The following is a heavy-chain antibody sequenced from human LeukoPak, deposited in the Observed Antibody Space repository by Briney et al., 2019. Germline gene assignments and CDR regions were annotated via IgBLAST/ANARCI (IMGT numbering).Heavy chain of an antibody. Sequence: SETLSLTCSVSRGSINRYFWSWIRQSPGKGPEWIGYISYSGSADYNPSLKSRATISVDSSKNQFSLTLTSVTVADTALYYCARSDTHGGDPFDAFDIWGQGTVVAVSS. J-gene: IGHJ3*02. V-gene: IGHV4-59*08. D-gene: IGHD2-21*02. CDR3: ARSDTHGGDPFDAFDI. CDR2: ISYSGSA. CDR1: RGSINRYF.